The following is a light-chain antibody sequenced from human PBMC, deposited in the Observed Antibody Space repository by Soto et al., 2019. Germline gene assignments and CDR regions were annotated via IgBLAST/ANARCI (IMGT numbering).Light chain of an antibody. CDR3: AAWDDSLSGQV. J-gene: IGLJ2*01. Sequence: QAVVTQPPSASGTPGQRVTISCSGSSSNIGTNYVYWYQQLPGTAPKLLIYRNNQRSSGVPDRVSGSKSGTSASLAISGLRSEDEADYYCAAWDDSLSGQVFGGGTKLTVL. CDR1: SSNIGTNY. V-gene: IGLV1-47*01. CDR2: RNN.